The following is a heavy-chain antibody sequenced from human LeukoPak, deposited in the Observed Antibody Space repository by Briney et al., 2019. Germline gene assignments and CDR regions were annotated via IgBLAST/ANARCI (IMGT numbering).Heavy chain of an antibody. CDR2: INPNSGGT. CDR1: GYTFTGYF. D-gene: IGHD2/OR15-2a*01. V-gene: IGHV1-2*02. CDR3: ARVSEYYYFDY. J-gene: IGHJ4*02. Sequence: ASVKVSCKASGYTFTGYFMYWVRQAPGQGPEWMGWINPNSGGTNYAQKFQGRVIMTRDTSISTAYMELSRLRSDDTAVYYCARVSEYYYFDYWGQGTLVTVSS.